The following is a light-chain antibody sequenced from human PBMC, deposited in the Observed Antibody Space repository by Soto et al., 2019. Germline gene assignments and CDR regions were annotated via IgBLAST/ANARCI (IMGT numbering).Light chain of an antibody. J-gene: IGKJ1*01. V-gene: IGKV3-20*01. CDR1: QTVSTNF. Sequence: EIVLTQSPGTLSLSPGERATLSCRASQTVSTNFLAWYQQKPGQAPRLLIYGASSRATGTPDRFSGSGSATDFNLTISRLEPEDFGLFFCQQYGNSPLTFGQGTKVEIK. CDR3: QQYGNSPLT. CDR2: GAS.